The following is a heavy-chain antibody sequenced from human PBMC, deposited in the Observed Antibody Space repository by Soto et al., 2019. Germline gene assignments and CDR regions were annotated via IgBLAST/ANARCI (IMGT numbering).Heavy chain of an antibody. V-gene: IGHV1-18*01. CDR3: ARAVDAPAGILLFDP. CDR1: GYTFTSYG. CDR2: ISAYNGNT. D-gene: IGHD6-13*01. Sequence: XVKVSCKASGYTFTSYGISWVRQAPGQGLEWMGWISAYNGNTNYAQKLQGRVTMTTDTSTSTAYMELRSLRSDDTAVYYCARAVDAPAGILLFDPWGQGTLVTVSS. J-gene: IGHJ5*02.